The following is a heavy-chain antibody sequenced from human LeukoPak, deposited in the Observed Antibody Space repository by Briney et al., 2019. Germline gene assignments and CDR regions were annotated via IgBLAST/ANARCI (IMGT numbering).Heavy chain of an antibody. CDR1: GGSISSGDYY. D-gene: IGHD6-19*01. CDR3: AKTVAGYWYFDL. Sequence: SETLSLTCTVSGGSISSGDYYWSWIRQPPGKPLEWIGYIYFSGSTNYNPSLKSRLTISVDTSKDQFSLKLSSVTAADTAVYYCAKTVAGYWYFDLWGRGTLVTVSS. CDR2: IYFSGST. J-gene: IGHJ2*01. V-gene: IGHV4-61*08.